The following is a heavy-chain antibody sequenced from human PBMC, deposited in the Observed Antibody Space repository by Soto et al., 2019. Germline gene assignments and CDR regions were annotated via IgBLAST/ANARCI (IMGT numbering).Heavy chain of an antibody. CDR3: ARLEGLATISYYFDF. D-gene: IGHD3-9*01. V-gene: IGHV4-39*01. J-gene: IGHJ4*02. CDR2: IYYCGNA. Sequence: SETLSLTCSVSDDSINSDKYYWGWIRQHPGKGLEWIGSIYYCGNAYYNPSLQTRVTISLDKSKSQFSLKLNSVTAADSAVYFCARLEGLATISYYFDFWGPGALVTVSS. CDR1: DDSINSDKYY.